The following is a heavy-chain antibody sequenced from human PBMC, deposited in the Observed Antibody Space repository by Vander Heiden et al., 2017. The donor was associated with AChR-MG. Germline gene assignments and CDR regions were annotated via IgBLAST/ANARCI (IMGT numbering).Heavy chain of an antibody. V-gene: IGHV3-30*18. CDR3: AKTFGPPGRAGDKYYYMDV. J-gene: IGHJ6*03. D-gene: IGHD6-13*01. Sequence: QVQLVESGGGVVQPGRSLRLSCAASGFTFSSYGMHWVRQAPGKGLELVAVISYDGSNKYYADSVKGRFTISRDNSKNTLYLQMNSLRAEDTAVYYCAKTFGPPGRAGDKYYYMDVWGNVSTVTVSS. CDR1: GFTFSSYG. CDR2: ISYDGSNK.